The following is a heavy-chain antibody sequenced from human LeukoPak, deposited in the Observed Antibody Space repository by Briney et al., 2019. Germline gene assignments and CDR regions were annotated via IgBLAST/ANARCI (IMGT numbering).Heavy chain of an antibody. CDR1: GFTFSSYG. V-gene: IGHV3-33*01. CDR2: IWYDGSNK. J-gene: IGHJ4*01. Sequence: GGSLRLSCAASGFTFSSYGMHWVRQAPGKGLEWVAVIWYDGSNKYYADSVKGRFTISRDNSKNTLYLQMNSLRAEDTAVYYCAREGIAARPYYFDYWGHGTLVTVSS. D-gene: IGHD6-6*01. CDR3: AREGIAARPYYFDY.